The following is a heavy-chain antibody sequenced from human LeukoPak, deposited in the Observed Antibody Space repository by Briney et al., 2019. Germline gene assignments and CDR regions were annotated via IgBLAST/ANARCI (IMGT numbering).Heavy chain of an antibody. CDR3: ARGPNGYYFDY. CDR1: GGSLSSYY. J-gene: IGHJ4*02. CDR2: IYYSGST. V-gene: IGHV4-59*01. Sequence: PSETLSLTCTVSGGSLSSYYWSCIRQPPGKGLEWIGYIYYSGSTNYNPSLKSRVTISVDTSKNQFSLKLSSVTAADTAVYYCARGPNGYYFDYWGQGTLVTVSS. D-gene: IGHD2-8*01.